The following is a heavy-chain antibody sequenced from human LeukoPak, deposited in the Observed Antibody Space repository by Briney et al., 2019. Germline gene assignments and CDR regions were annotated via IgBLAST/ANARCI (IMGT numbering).Heavy chain of an antibody. Sequence: ASVKVSCKTSGYTFSSYGISWVRQAPGQGLEWMGWISAYNGNTNYAQNLLGRVTMTTDTSTSTAYMELRSLRSDDTAVYYCARRVFGESAFDIWGQGTMVTVSS. J-gene: IGHJ3*02. V-gene: IGHV1-18*01. CDR2: ISAYNGNT. D-gene: IGHD3-10*01. CDR1: GYTFSSYG. CDR3: ARRVFGESAFDI.